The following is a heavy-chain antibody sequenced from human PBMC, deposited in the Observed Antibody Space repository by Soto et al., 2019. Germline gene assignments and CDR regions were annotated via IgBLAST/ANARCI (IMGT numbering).Heavy chain of an antibody. D-gene: IGHD2-2*01. CDR3: GRGYNSTSCYRVGWFDP. Sequence: ASVKVSCKASGYTFTNYGINWVRQAPGQGLEWMGWISAYNGNTDYAHKLQGRVTMTTDTSTSTAYMDLRNLRTDDTAVYYCGRGYNSTSCYRVGWFDPWGQGTLVTVSS. V-gene: IGHV1-18*01. CDR1: GYTFTNYG. J-gene: IGHJ5*02. CDR2: ISAYNGNT.